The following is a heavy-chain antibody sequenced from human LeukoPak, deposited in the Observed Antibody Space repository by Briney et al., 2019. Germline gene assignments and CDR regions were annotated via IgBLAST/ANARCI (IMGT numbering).Heavy chain of an antibody. Sequence: ASVKVSCKASGYTFTGYYMHWVRQAPGQGLEWMGRINPNSGGTNYAQKFQGRVTMTRDTSISTAYMELSRPRSDDTAVYYCARVPRILSGMDVWGQGTTVTVSS. CDR3: ARVPRILSGMDV. V-gene: IGHV1-2*06. D-gene: IGHD3-9*01. J-gene: IGHJ6*02. CDR2: INPNSGGT. CDR1: GYTFTGYY.